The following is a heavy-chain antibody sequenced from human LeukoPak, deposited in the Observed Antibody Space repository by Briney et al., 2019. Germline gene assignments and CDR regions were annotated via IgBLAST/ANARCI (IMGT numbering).Heavy chain of an antibody. CDR1: GGSISSHY. Sequence: SETLCLTCTVSGGSISSHYWTWIRQPPGKGLEWIWYIHRSGSTNYNPSLKSRVTISLEKSKSHFSMKQTSVTAADTAVYYCAREGSRWVDFEFWGQGTLVTVSS. CDR2: IHRSGST. D-gene: IGHD1-26*01. J-gene: IGHJ4*02. V-gene: IGHV4-59*11. CDR3: AREGSRWVDFEF.